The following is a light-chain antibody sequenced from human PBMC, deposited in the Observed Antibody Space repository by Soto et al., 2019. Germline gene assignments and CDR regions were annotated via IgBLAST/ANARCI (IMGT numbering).Light chain of an antibody. CDR1: SSDVGGHDY. V-gene: IGLV2-14*03. CDR3: CSYTNSDTLV. J-gene: IGLJ2*01. Sequence: QSVLTQPASVSGSPGQSITISCTGTSSDVGGHDYVSWYQHHPGKVPKLMIYDVTNRPSGVSYRFSGSKSGNTASLTISGLQPEDEADYFCCSYTNSDTLVFGGGTKLTVL. CDR2: DVT.